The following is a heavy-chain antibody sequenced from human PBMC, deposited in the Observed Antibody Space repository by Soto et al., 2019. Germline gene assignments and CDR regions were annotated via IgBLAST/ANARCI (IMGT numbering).Heavy chain of an antibody. CDR3: ARDKGGSSPVLDAFDI. D-gene: IGHD6-13*01. J-gene: IGHJ3*02. Sequence: HWVRQAPGQRLEWMGWINAGNGNTKYSQKFQGRVTITRDTSASTAYMELSSLRSEDTAVYYCARDKGGSSPVLDAFDIWGQGTMVTVSS. V-gene: IGHV1-3*01. CDR2: INAGNGNT.